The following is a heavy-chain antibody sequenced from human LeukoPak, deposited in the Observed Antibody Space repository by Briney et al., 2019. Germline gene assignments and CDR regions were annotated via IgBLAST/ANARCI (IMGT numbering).Heavy chain of an antibody. D-gene: IGHD5-12*01. CDR3: ARARSDSGYDWGGYYFDY. J-gene: IGHJ4*02. Sequence: ASVTVSCKASGYTFTGYYMHWVRQAPGQGLEWMGWINPNSGGTNYAQKFQGRVTMTRDTSISTAYMELSRLRSDDTAVYYCARARSDSGYDWGGYYFDYWGQGTLVTVSS. CDR2: INPNSGGT. V-gene: IGHV1-2*02. CDR1: GYTFTGYY.